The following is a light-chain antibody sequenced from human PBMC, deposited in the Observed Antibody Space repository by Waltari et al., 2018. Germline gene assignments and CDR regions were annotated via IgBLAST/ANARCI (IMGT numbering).Light chain of an antibody. CDR1: HNIRTY. Sequence: DIQMTQSPSSLSASIGDTITVTCRASHNIRTYLNWYQQKPAKAPNPLLFGAAGLPRVVPSRFTGSASGTEFTLTITNLQPDDFATYFCQQSFSSPWTFGQGTTV. CDR3: QQSFSSPWT. CDR2: GAA. J-gene: IGKJ1*01. V-gene: IGKV1-39*01.